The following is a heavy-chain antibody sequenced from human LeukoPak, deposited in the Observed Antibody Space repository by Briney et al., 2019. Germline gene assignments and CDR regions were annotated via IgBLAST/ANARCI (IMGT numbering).Heavy chain of an antibody. J-gene: IGHJ3*02. Sequence: PGGSLRLSCAASGFTFSSYGMHWVRQAPGKGLEWVAVISYDGSNKYYADSVKGRFTISRDNSKNTLYLQMNSLRAEDTAVYYCARDAWALNAFDIWGQGTMVTVSS. CDR3: ARDAWALNAFDI. CDR2: ISYDGSNK. V-gene: IGHV3-30*03. CDR1: GFTFSSYG.